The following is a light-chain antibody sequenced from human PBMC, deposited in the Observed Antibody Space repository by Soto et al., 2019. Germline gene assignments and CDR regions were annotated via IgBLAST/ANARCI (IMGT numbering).Light chain of an antibody. CDR3: ISHAGSSAV. CDR1: STDVGGYDY. J-gene: IGLJ2*01. CDR2: DVY. V-gene: IGLV2-8*01. Sequence: QSVLTQPPSASGSPGQSVTISCTGTSTDVGGYDYVSWYQQHPGRAPELIIYDVYERTSGVPDRFSGSKSGNTAYLTVSGLQADDEGDYYCISHAGSSAVFGGGTQLTVL.